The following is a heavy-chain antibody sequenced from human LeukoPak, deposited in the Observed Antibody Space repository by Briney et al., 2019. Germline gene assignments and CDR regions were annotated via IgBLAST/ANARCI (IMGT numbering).Heavy chain of an antibody. V-gene: IGHV3-21*01. CDR1: GFTFSSYS. D-gene: IGHD5-18*01. Sequence: GGSLRLSCAASGFTFSSYSMNWVRQAPGKGLEWVSSISSSSSYIYYADSVKGRFTISRDNAKNSPYLQMNSLRAEDTAVYYCATARGDTAMGPGNWGQGTLVTVSS. CDR3: ATARGDTAMGPGN. CDR2: ISSSSSYI. J-gene: IGHJ4*02.